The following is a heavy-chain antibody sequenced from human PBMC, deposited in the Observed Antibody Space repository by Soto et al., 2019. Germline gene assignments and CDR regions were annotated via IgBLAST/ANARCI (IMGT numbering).Heavy chain of an antibody. V-gene: IGHV3-30-3*01. Sequence: GGSLRLSCAASGFTFSSYAMHWVRQAPGKGLEWVAVISYDGSNKYYADSVKGRFTISRDNSKNTLYLQMNSLRAEDTAVYYCARATIGQGATFDYWGQGTLVTVSS. CDR2: ISYDGSNK. CDR3: ARATIGQGATFDY. D-gene: IGHD1-26*01. J-gene: IGHJ4*02. CDR1: GFTFSSYA.